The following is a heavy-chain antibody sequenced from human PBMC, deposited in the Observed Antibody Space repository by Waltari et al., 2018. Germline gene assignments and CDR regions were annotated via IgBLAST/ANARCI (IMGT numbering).Heavy chain of an antibody. CDR3: ARERNTFIPFDY. Sequence: EVQLVQSGGGLVQPGGSLRLSCAASEFIFSNYEMHWIRQAPGKGLEWVLYISSRGTTIYYADSVKGRFTISRDNAKKSLYLQMKGRRAEDTAVYYCARERNTFIPFDYWGQGALVTVSS. CDR2: ISSRGTTI. V-gene: IGHV3-48*03. J-gene: IGHJ4*02. D-gene: IGHD2-21*01. CDR1: EFIFSNYE.